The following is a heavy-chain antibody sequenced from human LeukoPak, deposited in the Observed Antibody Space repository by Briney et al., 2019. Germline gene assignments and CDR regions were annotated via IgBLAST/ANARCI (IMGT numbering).Heavy chain of an antibody. CDR1: GGTFTSYA. CDR2: IIPIFGTA. V-gene: IGHV1-69*06. D-gene: IGHD5-18*01. J-gene: IGHJ4*02. CDR3: ARVYSYGQDKYYFDY. Sequence: SVKVSCKASGGTFTSYAVSWMRQAPGQGLEWMGGIIPIFGTANYAQKFQGRVTITADKSTSTAHMELSSLRSEDTAVYYCARVYSYGQDKYYFDYWGQGTLVTVSS.